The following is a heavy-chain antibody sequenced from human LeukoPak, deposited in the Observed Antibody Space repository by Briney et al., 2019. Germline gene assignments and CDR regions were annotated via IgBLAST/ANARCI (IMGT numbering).Heavy chain of an antibody. J-gene: IGHJ6*03. CDR3: ARDLEYYYYYYMDV. Sequence: GYIYYSGSTNYNPSLKSRVTISVDTSKNQFSLKLSSVTAADTAVYYCARDLEYYYYYYMDVWGKGTTVTVSS. V-gene: IGHV4-59*01. CDR2: IYYSGST.